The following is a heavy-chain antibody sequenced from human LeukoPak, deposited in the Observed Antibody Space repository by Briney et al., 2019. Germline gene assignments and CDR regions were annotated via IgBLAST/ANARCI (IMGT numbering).Heavy chain of an antibody. CDR3: AKTIAAAGLFDY. CDR1: GFTFSSYW. Sequence: GGSLRLSCAASGFTFSSYWMSWVRQAPGKGLEWVANIKQDGSEKYYVDSVKGRFTISRDNSKNTLYLQMNSLRAEDTAVYYCAKTIAAAGLFDYWGQGTLVTVSS. V-gene: IGHV3-7*03. CDR2: IKQDGSEK. J-gene: IGHJ4*02. D-gene: IGHD6-13*01.